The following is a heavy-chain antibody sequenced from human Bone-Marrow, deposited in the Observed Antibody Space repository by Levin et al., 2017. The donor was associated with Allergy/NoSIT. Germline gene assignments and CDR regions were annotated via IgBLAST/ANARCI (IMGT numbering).Heavy chain of an antibody. V-gene: IGHV3-23*01. Sequence: GESLKISCAASGFTFSSYSMGWVRQAPGKGLEWVSALTNSGDGTYYTDSVKGRFTISRDNSKNTLYLQMNSLRAADTAIYYCAKDSRRSSGWYYFDYWGQGTLVTVSS. CDR2: LTNSGDGT. J-gene: IGHJ4*02. CDR3: AKDSRRSSGWYYFDY. D-gene: IGHD6-19*01. CDR1: GFTFSSYS.